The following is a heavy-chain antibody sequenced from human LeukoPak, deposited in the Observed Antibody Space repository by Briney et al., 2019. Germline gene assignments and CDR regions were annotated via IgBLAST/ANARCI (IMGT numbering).Heavy chain of an antibody. D-gene: IGHD3-3*01. CDR3: ARWRGAQSEFDY. J-gene: IGHJ4*02. V-gene: IGHV3-7*01. CDR2: IKDSGIEK. Sequence: ESLRLSCAGSGFTFSSYSMGWVRQAPGKGLEWVANIKDSGIEKEYVDSVKGRFTISRDNAKNSLYLQMNSLRVEDTALYFCARWRGAQSEFDYWGQGTQVTVSS. CDR1: GFTFSSYS.